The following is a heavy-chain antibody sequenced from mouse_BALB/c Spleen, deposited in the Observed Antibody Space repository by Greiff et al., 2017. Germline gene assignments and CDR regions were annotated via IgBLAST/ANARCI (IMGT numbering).Heavy chain of an antibody. J-gene: IGHJ4*01. V-gene: IGHV1-62-2*01. CDR1: GYTFTEYI. CDR3: ARHEAIFLNYDAMDY. CDR2: FYPGSGSI. Sequence: QGQLKQSGAELVKPGASVKLSCKASGYTFTEYIIHWVKQRSGQGLEWIGWFYPGSGSIKYNEKFKDKATLTADKSSSTVYMELSRLTSEDSAVYFCARHEAIFLNYDAMDYWGQGTSVTVSS.